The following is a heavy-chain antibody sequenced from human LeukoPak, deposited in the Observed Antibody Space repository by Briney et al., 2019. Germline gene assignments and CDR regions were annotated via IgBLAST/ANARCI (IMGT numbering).Heavy chain of an antibody. CDR1: GFSVSDYY. J-gene: IGHJ4*02. Sequence: GGSLRLSCAASGFSVSDYYMTWVRQAPGKGLEWVSFIINSGSTIYYADSVEGRFTISRDNAKNSLYLQMNSLRAEATAVYYCARVGGSGYDGYEPRPFDSWGQGTLVTVSS. D-gene: IGHD5-12*01. V-gene: IGHV3-11*01. CDR3: ARVGGSGYDGYEPRPFDS. CDR2: IINSGSTI.